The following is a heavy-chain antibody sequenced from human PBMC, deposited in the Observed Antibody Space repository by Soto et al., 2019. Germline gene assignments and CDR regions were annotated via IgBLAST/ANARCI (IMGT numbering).Heavy chain of an antibody. J-gene: IGHJ5*02. V-gene: IGHV4-31*03. CDR2: IYYSGST. CDR1: GGSISSGGYY. D-gene: IGHD6-13*01. CDR3: ASQYSSSARLRMPYNWFDP. Sequence: PSETLSLTCTVSGGSISSGGYYWSWIRQHPGKGLEWIGYIYYSGSTYYNPSLKSRVTISVDTSKNQFSLKLSSVTAADTAVYYCASQYSSSARLRMPYNWFDPWGQGTLVTVSS.